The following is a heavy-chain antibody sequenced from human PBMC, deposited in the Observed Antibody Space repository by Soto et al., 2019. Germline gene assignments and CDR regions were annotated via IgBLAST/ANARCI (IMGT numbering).Heavy chain of an antibody. V-gene: IGHV1-8*01. J-gene: IGHJ4*02. CDR2: MNPNSGNT. CDR1: GYTFTSYD. D-gene: IGHD6-13*01. CDR3: AKFGAAAGNYDY. Sequence: ASVKVSCKASGYTFTSYDINWVRQATGQGFEWMGWMNPNSGNTGYAQKFQGRVTMTRDTSITTAYMELNSLRAEDTAVYYCAKFGAAAGNYDYWGQGTLVTVSS.